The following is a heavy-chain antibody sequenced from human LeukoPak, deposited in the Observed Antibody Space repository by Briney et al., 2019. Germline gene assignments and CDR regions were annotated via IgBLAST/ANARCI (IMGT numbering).Heavy chain of an antibody. CDR2: IRYDGSNK. CDR1: GFTFSSYG. V-gene: IGHV3-30*02. D-gene: IGHD3-22*01. CDR3: ANTCYYDGSGYYYLGWFDP. Sequence: GGSLRLSCAASGFTFSSYGMHWVRQAPGKGLEWVAFIRYDGSNKYYADSVKGRFTISRDNSKNTLYLQMNSLRAEDTAVYYCANTCYYDGSGYYYLGWFDPWGQGTLVTVSS. J-gene: IGHJ5*02.